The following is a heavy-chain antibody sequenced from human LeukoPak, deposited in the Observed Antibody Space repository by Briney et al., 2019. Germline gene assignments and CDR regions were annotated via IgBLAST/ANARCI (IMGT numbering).Heavy chain of an antibody. J-gene: IGHJ4*02. Sequence: PGGSLRLSCAASGFTFSSYEMNWVRQAPGKGLQWVSYISSSGSTIYYADAVKGRFTISRDNSKNTLYMQMNSLRAEDTAVYYCAKDGGLQSSSWHYWGQGTLVTVSS. CDR2: ISSSGSTI. CDR3: AKDGGLQSSSWHY. CDR1: GFTFSSYE. D-gene: IGHD6-13*01. V-gene: IGHV3-48*03.